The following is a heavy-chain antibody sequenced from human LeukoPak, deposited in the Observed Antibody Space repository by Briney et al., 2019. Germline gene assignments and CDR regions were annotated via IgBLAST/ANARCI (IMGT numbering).Heavy chain of an antibody. Sequence: ASVKVSCKASGYTFTGYYMHWVRQAPGQGLEWMGRINPNSGGTNYAQKLQGRVTMTTDTSTSTAYMELRSLRSDDTAVYYCARPEKYSGSYYYDYWGQGTLVTVSS. CDR2: INPNSGGT. CDR3: ARPEKYSGSYYYDY. D-gene: IGHD1-26*01. J-gene: IGHJ4*02. CDR1: GYTFTGYY. V-gene: IGHV1-2*06.